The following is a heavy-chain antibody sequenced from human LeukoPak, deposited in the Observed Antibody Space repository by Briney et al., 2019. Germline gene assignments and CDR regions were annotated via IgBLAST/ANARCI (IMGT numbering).Heavy chain of an antibody. CDR1: GYTFTSYD. CDR3: ARVSSSDRICTNGVCYVMDP. D-gene: IGHD2-8*01. CDR2: MNPNSGNT. V-gene: IGHV1-8*01. J-gene: IGHJ5*02. Sequence: ASVKVSCKASGYTFTSYDINWVRQATGQGLEWMGWMNPNSGNTGYAQKFQGRVTMTRNTSISTAYMELSSLRSEDTAVYYCARVSSSDRICTNGVCYVMDPWGQGTLVTVSS.